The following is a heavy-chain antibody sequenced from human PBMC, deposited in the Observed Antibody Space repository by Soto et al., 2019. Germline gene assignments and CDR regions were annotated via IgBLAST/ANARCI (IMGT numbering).Heavy chain of an antibody. CDR2: INPNSGGT. Sequence: GASVKVSCKASGYTFTGYYMHWVRQAPGQGLEWMGWINPNSGGTNYAQKFQGWVTMTRDTSISTAYMELSRLRSDDTAVYYCARDLLVGAAWGTQTKNYYYYVMDVWGQGTTVTVSS. CDR1: GYTFTGYY. J-gene: IGHJ6*02. V-gene: IGHV1-2*04. CDR3: ARDLLVGAAWGTQTKNYYYYVMDV. D-gene: IGHD1-26*01.